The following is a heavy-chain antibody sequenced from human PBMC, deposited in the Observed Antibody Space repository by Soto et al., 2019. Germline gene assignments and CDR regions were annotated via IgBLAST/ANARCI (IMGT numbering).Heavy chain of an antibody. Sequence: QVQLVQSGAEVKKPGASVKVSCKAAGYTFTSYYMHWVRQAPGQGLEWMGIINPSGGSTSYAQKVQGRVTMTRDTAPSTVYMELSSLRSEDTAVYYCARGVEMATPFDYWGQGTLVTVSS. V-gene: IGHV1-46*01. D-gene: IGHD5-12*01. J-gene: IGHJ4*02. CDR2: INPSGGST. CDR1: GYTFTSYY. CDR3: ARGVEMATPFDY.